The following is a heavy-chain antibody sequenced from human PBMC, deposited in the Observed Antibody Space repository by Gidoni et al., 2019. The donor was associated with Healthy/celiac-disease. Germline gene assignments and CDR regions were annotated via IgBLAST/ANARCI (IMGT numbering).Heavy chain of an antibody. D-gene: IGHD3-3*01. V-gene: IGHV3-23*01. CDR3: AKTMDYDFWSGYTPGDYYMDV. CDR2: ISVSGGST. Sequence: EVQLLESGGGLVQPGGFLRLPCAASGFTFSSYAMSCVRQAPGKGLEWVAAISVSGGSTDYADSGKGRFTISRDNSKNTLYLQMNSLRAEDTAVYYCAKTMDYDFWSGYTPGDYYMDVWGKGTTVTVSS. J-gene: IGHJ6*03. CDR1: GFTFSSYA.